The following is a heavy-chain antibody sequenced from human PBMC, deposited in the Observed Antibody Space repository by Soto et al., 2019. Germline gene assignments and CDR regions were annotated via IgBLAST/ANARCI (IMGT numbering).Heavy chain of an antibody. CDR3: AKPATVVTGNFDY. V-gene: IGHV3-23*01. J-gene: IGHJ4*02. CDR2: ISGSGGST. CDR1: GFTFRSYP. Sequence: PGGSLRLSCAASGFTFRSYPISWVRQAPGEGLEWVSAISGSGGSTYYADSVKGRFTISRDNSKNTLYLQMNSLRAEDTAVYYCAKPATVVTGNFDYWGQVPLVTFSS. D-gene: IGHD4-17*01.